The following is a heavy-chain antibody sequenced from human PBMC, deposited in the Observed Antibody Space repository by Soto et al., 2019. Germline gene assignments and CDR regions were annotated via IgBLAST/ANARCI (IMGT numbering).Heavy chain of an antibody. J-gene: IGHJ4*02. Sequence: GGSLRLSCAASGFTFSSYGMHWVRQAPGKGLEWVAVISYDGSNKYYADSVKGRFTISRDNSKNTLYLQMNSLRAEDMAVYYCAKDQYYYDSSGYYFHYWGQGTLVTVSS. V-gene: IGHV3-30*18. CDR1: GFTFSSYG. D-gene: IGHD3-22*01. CDR2: ISYDGSNK. CDR3: AKDQYYYDSSGYYFHY.